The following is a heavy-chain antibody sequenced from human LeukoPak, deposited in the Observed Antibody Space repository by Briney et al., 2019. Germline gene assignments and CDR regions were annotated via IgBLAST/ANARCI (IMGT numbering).Heavy chain of an antibody. CDR3: ARAGLGPVYYYMDV. J-gene: IGHJ6*03. CDR1: GYTFTSYG. CDR2: ISAYNGNT. V-gene: IGHV1-18*01. D-gene: IGHD3-10*01. Sequence: ASVKVSCKASGYTFTSYGISWVRQAPGQGLERMGWISAYNGNTNYAQKLQGRVTMTTDTSTSTAYMELRSLRSDDTAVYYCARAGLGPVYYYMDVWGKGTTVTVSS.